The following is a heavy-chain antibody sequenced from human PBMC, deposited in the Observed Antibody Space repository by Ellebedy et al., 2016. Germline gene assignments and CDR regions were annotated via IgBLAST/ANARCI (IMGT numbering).Heavy chain of an antibody. CDR3: ARLRDTIGAFDL. V-gene: IGHV4-39*01. CDR1: GASISNSAYY. D-gene: IGHD1-26*01. J-gene: IGHJ5*01. Sequence: SETLSLTXGVSGASISNSAYYWGWIRQPPGRGLEWIGVIFFTGITYYNPSLKSRVSMSVDTWNGRFSLNLNSVTAADTAVYYCARLRDTIGAFDLWGQGTLVTVSS. CDR2: IFFTGIT.